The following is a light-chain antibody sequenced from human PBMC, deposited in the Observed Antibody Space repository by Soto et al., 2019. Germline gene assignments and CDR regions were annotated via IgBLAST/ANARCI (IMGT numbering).Light chain of an antibody. CDR2: KAS. CDR3: QQYDRFPYT. J-gene: IGKJ2*01. Sequence: DIQMTQSPSTLSASIGDTVIITCRASQSITSWLAWYQQKPGKAPKLLIHKASTLESGVPSRFSGSKSGTEFTLTISSLQPDDFATFYCQQYDRFPYTFGQGTKLEIK. CDR1: QSITSW. V-gene: IGKV1-5*03.